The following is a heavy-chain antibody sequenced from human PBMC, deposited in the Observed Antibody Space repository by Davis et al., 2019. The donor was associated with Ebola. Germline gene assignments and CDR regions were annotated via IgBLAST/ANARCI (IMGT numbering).Heavy chain of an antibody. CDR3: ATAYGDLGGYYYMDV. J-gene: IGHJ6*03. CDR2: IIPIFGTA. D-gene: IGHD4-17*01. Sequence: SVKVSCKASGGTFSSYAISWVRQAPGPGLEWMGGIIPIFGTANYAQKFQGRVTITADESTSTAYMELSSLRSEDTAVYYCATAYGDLGGYYYMDVWGKGTTVTVSS. V-gene: IGHV1-69*13. CDR1: GGTFSSYA.